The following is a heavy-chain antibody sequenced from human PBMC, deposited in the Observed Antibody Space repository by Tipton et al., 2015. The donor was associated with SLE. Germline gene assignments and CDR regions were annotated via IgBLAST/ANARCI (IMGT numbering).Heavy chain of an antibody. V-gene: IGHV4-59*01. D-gene: IGHD5-18*01. CDR3: ARGSGYGYGDDAFDI. CDR1: GGSISSYY. CDR2: IYYSGST. J-gene: IGHJ3*02. Sequence: LRLSCTVSGGSISSYYWSWIRQPPGKGLEWIGYIYYSGSTNYNPSLKSRVTISVDTSKNQFSLKLSSVTAADTAVYYCARGSGYGYGDDAFDIWGQGTMVTVSS.